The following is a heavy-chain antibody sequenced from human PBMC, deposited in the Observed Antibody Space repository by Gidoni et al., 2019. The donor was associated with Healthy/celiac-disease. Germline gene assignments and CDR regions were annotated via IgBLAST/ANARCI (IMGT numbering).Heavy chain of an antibody. D-gene: IGHD4-17*01. CDR1: GFTFSVSA. V-gene: IGHV3-73*01. CDR3: TSLRTVRNYDYYGMDV. Sequence: GGLVQPGGSLKLSCAASGFTFSVSAMHWVCQASGKGLEWVGRIRSKANSYATAYAESVKGRFTISRDDSKNTAYLQMNSLKTEDTAVYYCTSLRTVRNYDYYGMDVWGQGTTVTVSS. J-gene: IGHJ6*02. CDR2: IRSKANSYAT.